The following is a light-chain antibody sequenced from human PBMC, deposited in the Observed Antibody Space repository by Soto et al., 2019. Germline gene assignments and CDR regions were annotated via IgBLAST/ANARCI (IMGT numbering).Light chain of an antibody. Sequence: IQITQSASTLSASVGDRVTITCRASQSISSWLAWYQQKPGKAPKLLIYDASSLESGVPSRFSGSGSGTEFTLTISSLQPDDFATYYCQQYNSYSALTFGGGTKVDIK. CDR2: DAS. J-gene: IGKJ4*01. CDR1: QSISSW. CDR3: QQYNSYSALT. V-gene: IGKV1-5*01.